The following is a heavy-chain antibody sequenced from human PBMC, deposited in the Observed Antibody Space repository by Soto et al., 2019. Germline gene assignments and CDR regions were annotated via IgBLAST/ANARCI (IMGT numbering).Heavy chain of an antibody. Sequence: PGGSLRVSWAASGFTFSSYGMHCVRQAPGKGLEWVAVISYDGSNKYYADSVKGRFTISRDNSKNTLYLQMNSLRAEDTAVYYCAKESSIAAPGGPWGYYYYYGMDVWGQGTTVTVSS. D-gene: IGHD6-6*01. CDR1: GFTFSSYG. V-gene: IGHV3-30*18. CDR2: ISYDGSNK. J-gene: IGHJ6*02. CDR3: AKESSIAAPGGPWGYYYYYGMDV.